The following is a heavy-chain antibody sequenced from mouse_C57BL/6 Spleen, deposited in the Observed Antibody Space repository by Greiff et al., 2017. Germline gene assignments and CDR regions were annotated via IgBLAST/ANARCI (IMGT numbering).Heavy chain of an antibody. Sequence: VQLQQPGAELVRPGSSVKLSCKASGYTFTSYWMHWVKQRPIQGLEWIGNIDPSDSETHYNQKFKDKATLTVDKSSSTAYMQLSSLTSEDSAVYYCARGGGWNYFDYWGQGTTLTVSS. J-gene: IGHJ2*01. CDR2: IDPSDSET. V-gene: IGHV1-52*01. CDR3: ARGGGWNYFDY. D-gene: IGHD1-1*02. CDR1: GYTFTSYW.